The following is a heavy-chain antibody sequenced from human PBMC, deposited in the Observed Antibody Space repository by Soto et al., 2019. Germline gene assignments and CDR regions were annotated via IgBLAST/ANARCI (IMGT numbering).Heavy chain of an antibody. CDR2: IHYSGST. D-gene: IGHD3-10*01. J-gene: IGHJ4*02. V-gene: IGHV4-31*03. CDR1: GGSISSGGYY. Sequence: SETLSLTCTVSGGSISSGGYYWSWIRQHPGKGLEWIGYIHYSGSTYYNPSLKSRVTISVDTSKNQFSLKLSSVTAADTAVYYCARVGRPGSLNYWGQGTLVTVSS. CDR3: ARVGRPGSLNY.